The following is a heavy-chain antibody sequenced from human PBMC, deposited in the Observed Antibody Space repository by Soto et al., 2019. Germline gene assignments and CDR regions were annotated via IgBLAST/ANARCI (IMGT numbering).Heavy chain of an antibody. CDR1: GYSIRSSDW. CDR2: ITHGGST. Sequence: SETLSLTCAVYGYSIRSSDWWGWIRQPPGKGLEWIGYITHGGSTNYNPSLKRRVTMSVDPYKNQFSLNLTAVTAVDTAVYYCARMAVTTFYYYAMDVWGQEPSVTVSS. J-gene: IGHJ6*02. V-gene: IGHV4-28*01. D-gene: IGHD6-19*01. CDR3: ARMAVTTFYYYAMDV.